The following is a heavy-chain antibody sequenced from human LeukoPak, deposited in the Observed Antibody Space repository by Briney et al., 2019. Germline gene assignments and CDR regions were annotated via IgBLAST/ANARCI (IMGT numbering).Heavy chain of an antibody. D-gene: IGHD3-16*02. CDR2: ISGSGTV. CDR3: AKTRYYYYYMDV. CDR1: GFTFSRYA. J-gene: IGHJ6*03. V-gene: IGHV3-23*01. Sequence: PGGSLRLSCVASGFTFSRYAMNWVRQAPGKGLEWVSVISGSGTVYQAASVKGRFTISRDNSKNTLYLQMNALRVEDTATYYCAKTRYYYYYMDVWGKGATVTVSS.